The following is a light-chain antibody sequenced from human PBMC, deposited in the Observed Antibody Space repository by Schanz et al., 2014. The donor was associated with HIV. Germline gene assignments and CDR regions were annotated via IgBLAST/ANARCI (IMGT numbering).Light chain of an antibody. Sequence: QSALTQPASVSGTPGQSITISCTGSSSDVGGYNYVSWYQQHPGKPPKLMVYDVTDRPSGVSNRFSGSKSGNTASLTISGLQAEDEADYYCISYTSDTVLFGGGTKLTVL. CDR2: DVT. CDR1: SSDVGGYNY. V-gene: IGLV2-14*03. CDR3: ISYTSDTVL. J-gene: IGLJ2*01.